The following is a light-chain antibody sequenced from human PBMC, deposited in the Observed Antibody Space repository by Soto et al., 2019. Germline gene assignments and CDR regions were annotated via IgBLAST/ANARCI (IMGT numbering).Light chain of an antibody. CDR3: QQYISSPRT. CDR2: GAS. CDR1: QSVSSSY. Sequence: EIVLTQSPAILALSPGDRATLSCRASQSVSSSYLAWYQHKPGQAPRLLIHGASSRVTGIPDRFSGSGSGTDFTLTISRLEPEDFAVYYCQQYISSPRTFGQGTKVDIK. V-gene: IGKV3-20*01. J-gene: IGKJ1*01.